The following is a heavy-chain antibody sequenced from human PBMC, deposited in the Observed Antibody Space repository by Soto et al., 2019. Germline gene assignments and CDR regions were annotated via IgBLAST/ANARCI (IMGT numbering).Heavy chain of an antibody. D-gene: IGHD2-15*01. J-gene: IGHJ6*02. V-gene: IGHV2-5*02. CDR1: GFSLSTSGVG. Sequence: QITLKESGPTLVKPTQTLTLTCTFSGFSLSTSGVGVAWIRQPPGEALEWLALIYWDAAKRYRPSLESRLTITKYTSKNQLVLSMTNMDSVDTATYYCASLPYSGGSCSWFSFSGMDVWGQGTTVTVSS. CDR3: ASLPYSGGSCSWFSFSGMDV. CDR2: IYWDAAK.